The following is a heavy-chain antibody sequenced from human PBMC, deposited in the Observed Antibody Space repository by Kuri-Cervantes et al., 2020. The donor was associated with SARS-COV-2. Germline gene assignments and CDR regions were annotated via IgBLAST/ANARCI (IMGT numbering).Heavy chain of an antibody. Sequence: ESLKISCAVYGGSFSGYYWSWIRQPPGKGLEWIGEINHSGSTNYNPSLKSRVTISVDTSKNQFSLKLSSVTAADTAVYYCARHWSITMIVVVTPSGFDPWGQGTLVTVSS. CDR2: INHSGST. V-gene: IGHV4-34*01. CDR1: GGSFSGYY. CDR3: ARHWSITMIVVVTPSGFDP. D-gene: IGHD3-22*01. J-gene: IGHJ5*02.